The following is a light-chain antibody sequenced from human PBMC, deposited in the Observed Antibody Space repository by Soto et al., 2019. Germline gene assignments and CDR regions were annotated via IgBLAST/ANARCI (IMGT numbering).Light chain of an antibody. J-gene: IGKJ1*01. CDR3: QQRSSWPGT. CDR1: HSVGSY. V-gene: IGKV3-11*01. CDR2: DAS. Sequence: EIVLTQSPATLSLCPGERATLSCRASHSVGSYLAWYQQKPGQAPRLLIYDASNRATGIPTRFSGSGSGTDFTLTISSLEPEDFVVYYCQQRSSWPGTFGQGTKVEIK.